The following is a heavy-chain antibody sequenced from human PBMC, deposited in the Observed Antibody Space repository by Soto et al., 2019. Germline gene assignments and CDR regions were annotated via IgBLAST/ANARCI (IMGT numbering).Heavy chain of an antibody. J-gene: IGHJ5*02. CDR2: IYTTGTT. CDR1: GDSMSSYY. CDR3: ARDQGYTGYETDWFDP. V-gene: IGHV4-4*07. D-gene: IGHD5-12*01. Sequence: SEALSLTCTVSGDSMSSYYWSWIRQPAGRGLEWIGHIYTTGTTYFNPSLKSRVTMSLDTSKNQFSLRLRSVTAADTAVYYCARDQGYTGYETDWFDPWGQGTLVTVSS.